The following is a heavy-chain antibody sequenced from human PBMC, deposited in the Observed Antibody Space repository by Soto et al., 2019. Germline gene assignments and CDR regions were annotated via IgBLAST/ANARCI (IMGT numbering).Heavy chain of an antibody. Sequence: GGSLRLSCAASGFTFSSYWMHWVRQAPGKGLVWVSRINSDGSSTSYADSVKGRFIISRDNAKNTLYLQMNSLRAEDTAVYYCARGQYYDFWSSYHGMDVWGQGTTVTVSS. CDR3: ARGQYYDFWSSYHGMDV. CDR2: INSDGSST. CDR1: GFTFSSYW. V-gene: IGHV3-74*01. J-gene: IGHJ6*02. D-gene: IGHD3-3*01.